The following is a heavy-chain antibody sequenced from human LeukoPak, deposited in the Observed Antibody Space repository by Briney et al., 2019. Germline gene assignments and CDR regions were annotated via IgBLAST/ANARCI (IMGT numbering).Heavy chain of an antibody. Sequence: GGSLRLSCAASGFTVSSNYMSWVRQAPGKGLEWVSVIYSGGSTYYADSVKGRFTISRDNSKNTLYLQMNSLRAEDTAVYYCAKEGGYCTNGVCSYYFDYWGQGTLVTVSS. CDR3: AKEGGYCTNGVCSYYFDY. V-gene: IGHV3-53*05. D-gene: IGHD2-8*01. J-gene: IGHJ4*02. CDR1: GFTVSSNY. CDR2: IYSGGST.